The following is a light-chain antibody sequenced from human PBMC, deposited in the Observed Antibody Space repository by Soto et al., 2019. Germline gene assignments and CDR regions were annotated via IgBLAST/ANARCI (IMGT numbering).Light chain of an antibody. J-gene: IGKJ2*02. V-gene: IGKV3-11*01. CDR2: DAS. CDR3: QQRSNWRGT. Sequence: EIVLTQSPATLSLSPGERATLSCRASQSVSRYLAWYQQRPGQAPRLLIYDASNRATGIPARFSGSGSGTDFTLTISSLEPEDFAVYYCQQRSNWRGTFGQGTKLEI. CDR1: QSVSRY.